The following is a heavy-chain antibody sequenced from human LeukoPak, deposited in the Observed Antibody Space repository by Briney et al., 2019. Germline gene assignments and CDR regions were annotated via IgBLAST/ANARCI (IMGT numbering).Heavy chain of an antibody. CDR3: AKDLGYSGYKYFDY. CDR2: IVWNSGSI. Sequence: GGSLRLSCAASGFTFGDYAMHWVRQAPGKGLEWVSGIVWNSGSIGYADSVKGRFTISRDNAKNSLYLQMNSLRAEDTALYYCAKDLGYSGYKYFDYWGQGTLVTVSP. CDR1: GFTFGDYA. V-gene: IGHV3-9*01. D-gene: IGHD5-12*01. J-gene: IGHJ4*02.